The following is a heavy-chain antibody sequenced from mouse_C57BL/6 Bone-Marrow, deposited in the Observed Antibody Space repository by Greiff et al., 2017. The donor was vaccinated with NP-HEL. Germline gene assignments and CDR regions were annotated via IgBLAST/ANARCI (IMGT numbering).Heavy chain of an antibody. CDR3: VGQGYYNSSSYAMDY. J-gene: IGHJ4*01. Sequence: EVKLVESGGGLVQPKGSLKLSCAASGFSFNTYAMNWVRQAPGKGLEWVARIRSKSNNYATYYADSVKDRFTISRYDSESMLYLQMNHLKTEDTAMYYCVGQGYYNSSSYAMDYWGQGTSVTVSS. V-gene: IGHV10-1*01. CDR1: GFSFNTYA. D-gene: IGHD1-1*01. CDR2: IRSKSNNYAT.